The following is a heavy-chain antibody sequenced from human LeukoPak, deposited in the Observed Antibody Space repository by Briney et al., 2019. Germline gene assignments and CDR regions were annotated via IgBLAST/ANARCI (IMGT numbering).Heavy chain of an antibody. Sequence: SETLSLTCTVSGGSISSHYWSWIRQPPGKGLEWIGYIYYSGSTNYNPSLKSRVTISVDTSKNQFSLKLSSVTAADTAVYYCARDRLGIFGWFDPWGQGTLVTVSS. CDR1: GGSISSHY. V-gene: IGHV4-59*11. J-gene: IGHJ5*02. CDR3: ARDRLGIFGWFDP. D-gene: IGHD7-27*01. CDR2: IYYSGST.